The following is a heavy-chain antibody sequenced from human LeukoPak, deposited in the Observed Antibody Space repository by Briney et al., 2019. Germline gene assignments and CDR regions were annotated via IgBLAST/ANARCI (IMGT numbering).Heavy chain of an antibody. J-gene: IGHJ4*02. CDR1: GDSISSGGYY. D-gene: IGHD6-13*01. CDR2: IYHCGSA. CDR3: ARGDSSSWFFDY. V-gene: IGHV4-30-2*01. Sequence: PSETLSLTCTVSGDSISSGGYYWSWIRQPPGKGLEWIGYIYHCGSAYYNPSLKSRVTISVDRSKNQFSLKVSSVTAADTAVYYCARGDSSSWFFDYWGQGTLVTVSS.